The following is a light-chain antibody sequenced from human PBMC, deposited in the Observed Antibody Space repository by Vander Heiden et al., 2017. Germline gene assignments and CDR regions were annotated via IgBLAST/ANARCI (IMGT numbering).Light chain of an antibody. CDR1: SSDVGGYNY. V-gene: IGLV2-8*01. CDR3: SSYVGSYNLV. Sequence: QSALTQPPSASGSPGQSVTISCTGTSSDVGGYNYVSWYQQHPGKAPKVMIYEVSKRPSGVPDRFSGSKSGNTASLTVSGLQAEDEADYYCSSYVGSYNLVFGGGTKLTVL. CDR2: EVS. J-gene: IGLJ2*01.